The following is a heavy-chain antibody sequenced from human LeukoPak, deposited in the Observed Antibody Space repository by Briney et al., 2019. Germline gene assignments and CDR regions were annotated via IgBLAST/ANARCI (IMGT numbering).Heavy chain of an antibody. CDR2: INGDGSWT. Sequence: GGSLRLSCAASGNYWMHWVRQAPGKGLVWVSHINGDGSWTTYADSVKGRFTISKDNAKNTVYLQMDNLRAEDTAVYYCVSFYETYWGRGTLVTVSS. D-gene: IGHD2-2*01. CDR1: GNYW. CDR3: VSFYETY. J-gene: IGHJ4*02. V-gene: IGHV3-74*01.